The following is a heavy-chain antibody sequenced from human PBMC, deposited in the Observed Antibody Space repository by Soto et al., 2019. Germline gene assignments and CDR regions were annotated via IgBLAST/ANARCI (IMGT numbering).Heavy chain of an antibody. Sequence: GGSLRLSCTASGFTFGDYAMSWVRQAPGKGLEWVGFIRSKAYGGTTEYAASVKGRFTISRDDSKSIAYLQMNSLKTEDTAVYYCTSRWGHYDDLYFDYWGQGTLVTVSS. D-gene: IGHD4-17*01. CDR3: TSRWGHYDDLYFDY. CDR1: GFTFGDYA. CDR2: IRSKAYGGTT. V-gene: IGHV3-49*04. J-gene: IGHJ4*02.